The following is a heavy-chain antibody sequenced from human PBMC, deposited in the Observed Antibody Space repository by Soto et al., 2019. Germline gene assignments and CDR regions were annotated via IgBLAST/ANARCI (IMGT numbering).Heavy chain of an antibody. V-gene: IGHV4-31*03. CDR3: AGVYSGSYYFDY. Sequence: SETLSLTCTVSGGSISSGGYYWSWIRQHPGKGLEWIGYIYYSGSTYYNPSLKSRVTISVDTSKNQFSLKLSSVTAADTAVYYCAGVYSGSYYFDYWGPGTLVTVSS. CDR1: GGSISSGGYY. D-gene: IGHD1-26*01. CDR2: IYYSGST. J-gene: IGHJ4*02.